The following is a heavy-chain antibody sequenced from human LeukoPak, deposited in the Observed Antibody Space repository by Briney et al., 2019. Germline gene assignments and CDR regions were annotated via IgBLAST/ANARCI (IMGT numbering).Heavy chain of an antibody. V-gene: IGHV3-53*01. CDR3: TRDQMNY. CDR2: IFSNGDT. D-gene: IGHD5-24*01. Sequence: GGSLRLSCTASEFTVSRNYMLWVRQAPGKGLEWVSLIFSNGDTHYAGSVKGRFTISRDTSKNTVSLQMNSLRVEDTAMYYCTRDQMNYWGQGTLVTVSS. CDR1: EFTVSRNY. J-gene: IGHJ4*02.